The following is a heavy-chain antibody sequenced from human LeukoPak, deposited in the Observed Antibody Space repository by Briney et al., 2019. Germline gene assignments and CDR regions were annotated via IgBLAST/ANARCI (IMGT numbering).Heavy chain of an antibody. CDR2: ISYDGSNK. J-gene: IGHJ6*02. CDR1: GFTFSSYA. CDR3: ARATSDGMDA. V-gene: IGHV3-30*04. Sequence: GRSLRLSCAAAGFTFSSYAMHWVRQAPGKGLEWVAAISYDGSNKYYADSVKGRFTISRDNSKNTLYLQMNSLRAEDTAVYYCARATSDGMDAWGQGTTVTVSS.